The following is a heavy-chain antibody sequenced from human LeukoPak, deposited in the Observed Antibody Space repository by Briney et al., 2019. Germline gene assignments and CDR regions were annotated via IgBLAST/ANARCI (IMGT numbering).Heavy chain of an antibody. D-gene: IGHD4-17*01. Sequence: SETLSLTCTVSGGSISNSYWSWIRQPAGKGLEWIGRIYSSGSTNYNPSLKSRVTISVDTSKNQFSLKLSSVTAADTAVYYCARDYGDYFDYWGQGTLVTVSS. CDR3: ARDYGDYFDY. CDR2: IYSSGST. V-gene: IGHV4-4*07. J-gene: IGHJ4*02. CDR1: GGSISNSY.